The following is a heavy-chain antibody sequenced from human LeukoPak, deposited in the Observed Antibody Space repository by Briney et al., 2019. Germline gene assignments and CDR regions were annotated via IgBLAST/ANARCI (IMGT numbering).Heavy chain of an antibody. CDR2: IYTSGST. CDR1: GGSISSYY. J-gene: IGHJ2*01. V-gene: IGHV4-4*07. CDR3: ARDLEYCGGDCPTYWYFDL. D-gene: IGHD2-21*02. Sequence: PSETLSLTCTVSGGSISSYYWSWIRQPAGKGLGWIGRIYTSGSTNYNPSLKSRVTMSVDTSKNQFSLKLSSVTAADTAVYYCARDLEYCGGDCPTYWYFDLWGRGTLVTVSS.